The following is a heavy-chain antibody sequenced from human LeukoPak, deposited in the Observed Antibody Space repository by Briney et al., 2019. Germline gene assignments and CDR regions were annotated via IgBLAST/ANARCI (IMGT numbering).Heavy chain of an antibody. CDR3: ARDPSTFTGYFDF. CDR2: IYPTGSI. V-gene: IGHV4-4*07. D-gene: IGHD3-9*01. J-gene: IGHJ4*02. CDR1: GGSISSYY. Sequence: SETLSLTCTVSGGSISSYYWSWIRQPAGKSLEWIGRIYPTGSINYNPSLKSRVTMSVDTSKNQLSLKLTSLTAADTAVYFCARDPSTFTGYFDFWGQGTLVTVSS.